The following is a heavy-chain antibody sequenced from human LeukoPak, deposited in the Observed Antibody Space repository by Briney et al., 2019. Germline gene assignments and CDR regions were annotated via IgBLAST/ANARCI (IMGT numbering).Heavy chain of an antibody. J-gene: IGHJ4*02. Sequence: GGSLRLSCAASGFTFSTYAMHWVRQAPGKGLEYVSAISSNGGTTYYADSVKGRFTISRDNSKNTVYLQMSSLRPEDTAVYYCANFRGYSACWGEGTLVTVSS. V-gene: IGHV3-64D*09. CDR2: ISSNGGTT. D-gene: IGHD3-22*01. CDR3: ANFRGYSAC. CDR1: GFTFSTYA.